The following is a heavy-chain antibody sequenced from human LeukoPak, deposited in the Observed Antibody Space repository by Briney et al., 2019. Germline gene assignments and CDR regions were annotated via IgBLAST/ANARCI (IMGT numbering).Heavy chain of an antibody. Sequence: GASVKVSCKASGYIFTSYDINWVRQATGQGLEWMGWMNPNSGNTGYAQKFQGRVTMTRNTSISTAYMELSSLRSEDTAVYYCARTAVETDTPDDYWGQGTLVTVSS. CDR3: ARTAVETDTPDDY. J-gene: IGHJ4*02. CDR2: MNPNSGNT. V-gene: IGHV1-8*01. CDR1: GYIFTSYD. D-gene: IGHD5-24*01.